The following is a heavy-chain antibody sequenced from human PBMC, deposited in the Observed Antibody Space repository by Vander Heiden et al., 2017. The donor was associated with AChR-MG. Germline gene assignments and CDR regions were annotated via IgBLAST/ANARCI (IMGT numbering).Heavy chain of an antibody. CDR3: ARLGDYIWGSSIDAFDI. V-gene: IGHV4-30-2*01. D-gene: IGHD3-16*01. CDR1: GGSISSGGYS. J-gene: IGHJ3*02. Sequence: QLQLQESGSGLVKPSQTLSLTCAVSGGSISSGGYSWSWIRQPPGKGLEWIGYIYHSGSTYYNPSLKSRVTISVDRSKNQFSLKLSSVTAADTAVYYCARLGDYIWGSSIDAFDIWGQGTMVTVSS. CDR2: IYHSGST.